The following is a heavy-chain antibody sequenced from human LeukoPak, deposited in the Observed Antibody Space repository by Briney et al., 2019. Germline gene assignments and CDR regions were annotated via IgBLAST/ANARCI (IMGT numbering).Heavy chain of an antibody. Sequence: GGSLRLSCAASGFTFSSYAMSWVRQAPGEGLEWVSAINGGGGSTYYADSVKGRFTISRDNSKNTLYLQVNSLRAEDTAVYYCAKMDYGSGSYYVLNSPDYWGQGTLVTVSS. J-gene: IGHJ4*02. V-gene: IGHV3-23*01. CDR3: AKMDYGSGSYYVLNSPDY. D-gene: IGHD3-10*01. CDR2: INGGGGST. CDR1: GFTFSSYA.